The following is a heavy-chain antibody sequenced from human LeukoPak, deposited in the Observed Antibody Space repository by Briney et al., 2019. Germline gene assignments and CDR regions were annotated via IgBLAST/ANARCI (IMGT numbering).Heavy chain of an antibody. CDR1: GFTFSSYS. J-gene: IGHJ6*02. D-gene: IGHD1-26*01. Sequence: GGSLRLSCAASGFTFSSYSMNWVRQAPGKGLEWVSSISSSSSYIYYADSVKGRFTISRDNAKNSLYLQMNSLRAEDTAVYYCAKCSGSYSGYYYYGMDVWGQGTTVTVSS. V-gene: IGHV3-21*01. CDR3: AKCSGSYSGYYYYGMDV. CDR2: ISSSSSYI.